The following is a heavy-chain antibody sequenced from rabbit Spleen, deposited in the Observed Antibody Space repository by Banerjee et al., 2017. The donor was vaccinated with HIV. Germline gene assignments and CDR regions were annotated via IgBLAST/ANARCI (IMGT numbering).Heavy chain of an antibody. J-gene: IGHJ3*01. CDR3: ARLGHADYPYAYGLKL. D-gene: IGHD6-1*01. V-gene: IGHV1S40*01. Sequence: QSLEESGGDLVKPGASLTLTCKASGFTISSNYYMCWVRQAPGKGLEWIACIYTGNGDTYYASWSKGRFTISMTSSTTVDLKMTSLTAADTAPYFCARLGHADYPYAYGLKLWGQGTLVTVS. CDR1: GFTISSNYY. CDR2: IYTGNGDT.